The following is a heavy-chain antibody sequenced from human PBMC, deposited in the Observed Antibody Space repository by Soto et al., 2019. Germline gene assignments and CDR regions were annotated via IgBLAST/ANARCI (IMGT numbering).Heavy chain of an antibody. V-gene: IGHV3-48*02. CDR2: ITSDTNTI. CDR3: ARSVEGHFDY. Sequence: EVQLVESGGGLVQPGGSLRLSCGASGFRFDIYSMNWIRQAPGKGLEWSAYITSDTNTIKYADSVKGRFTISRDNDKNLVYLQMNSLRDDDTAVYYCARSVEGHFDYWGQGTVVTVSA. CDR1: GFRFDIYS. J-gene: IGHJ4*02. D-gene: IGHD6-19*01.